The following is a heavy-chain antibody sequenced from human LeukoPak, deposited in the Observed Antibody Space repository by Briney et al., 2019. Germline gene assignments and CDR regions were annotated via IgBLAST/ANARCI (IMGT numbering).Heavy chain of an antibody. V-gene: IGHV4-59*01. CDR1: GGSIRSDY. J-gene: IGHJ4*02. CDR2: IHYSGST. Sequence: SQTLSLTCTVSGGSIRSDYWSWVRQPPGKGLEWIGYIHYSGSTNYNASLKSRVTISVDMSKNQFSLKLTSVTAADTAVYYCARLGGKTTVVPPDFDCWGQGTLVAVSS. D-gene: IGHD4-23*01. CDR3: ARLGGKTTVVPPDFDC.